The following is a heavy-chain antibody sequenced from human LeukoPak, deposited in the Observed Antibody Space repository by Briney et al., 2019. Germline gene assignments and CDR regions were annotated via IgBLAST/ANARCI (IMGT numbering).Heavy chain of an antibody. Sequence: TSSETLSLTCTVSGDSITTTNYYWGWIRQPPGKGLEWIGNIFYSGSTYYSPSLKSRVTISLDTSKNQFSLKLSSVTAADTAVYYCARDVGATPGYFDYWGQGTLVIVSS. CDR3: ARDVGATPGYFDY. J-gene: IGHJ4*02. D-gene: IGHD1-26*01. CDR1: GDSITTTNYY. V-gene: IGHV4-39*07. CDR2: IFYSGST.